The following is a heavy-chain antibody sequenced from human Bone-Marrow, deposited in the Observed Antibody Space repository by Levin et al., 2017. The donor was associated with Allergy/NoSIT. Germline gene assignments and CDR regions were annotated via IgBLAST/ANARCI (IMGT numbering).Heavy chain of an antibody. CDR1: GYTFTSYY. Sequence: GASVKVSCKASGYTFTSYYMHWVRQAPGQGLEWMGIINPSGGSTKYAQKFQGRVTMTRDTSTSTVYMELSSLRSEDTAVYYCARDGRHDSSAYYYFDYWGQGTLVTVSS. CDR3: ARDGRHDSSAYYYFDY. J-gene: IGHJ4*02. V-gene: IGHV1-46*01. D-gene: IGHD3-22*01. CDR2: INPSGGST.